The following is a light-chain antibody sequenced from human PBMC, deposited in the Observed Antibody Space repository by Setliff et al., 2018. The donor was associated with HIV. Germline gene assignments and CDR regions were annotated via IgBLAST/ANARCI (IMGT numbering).Light chain of an antibody. CDR3: GSYASTATWV. CDR2: EVS. CDR1: SSDVGRYNY. J-gene: IGLJ3*02. Sequence: QSALTQPASVSGSPGQSITISCTGTSSDVGRYNYVSWYQQHPGKAPKVIIYEVSNRPSGVSDRFSASKSGNTASLTISGLQPEDEATYYCGSYASTATWVFGGGTKVTVL. V-gene: IGLV2-14*01.